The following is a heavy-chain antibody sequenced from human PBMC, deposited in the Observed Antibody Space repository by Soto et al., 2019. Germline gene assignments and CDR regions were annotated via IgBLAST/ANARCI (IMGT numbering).Heavy chain of an antibody. Sequence: GGSLRLSCAASGFICSSYDMSWVRQAPGKGLEWVSTILVGGSTHYEDSVKGRFTISRDNSKSTVYLQMNSLTPEDTALYYCARKWGTYSSASLDYWGLGTLVTVSS. CDR3: ARKWGTYSSASLDY. D-gene: IGHD6-19*01. J-gene: IGHJ4*02. CDR1: GFICSSYD. CDR2: ILVGGST. V-gene: IGHV3-23*01.